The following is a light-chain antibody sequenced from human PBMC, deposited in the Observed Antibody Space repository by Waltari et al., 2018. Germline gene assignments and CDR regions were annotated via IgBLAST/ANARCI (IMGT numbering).Light chain of an antibody. V-gene: IGKV1-39*01. J-gene: IGKJ3*01. CDR1: QSISSY. CDR3: QQSYSTPH. CDR2: AAS. Sequence: DIQTTQSPSSLSASVGDRVTITCRASQSISSYLNWYQQRPGKAPKLLIYAASSLQSGVPSRFSGRGSVTDFTLTISSLQPEDFATYYCQQSYSTPHFGPGTKVDIK.